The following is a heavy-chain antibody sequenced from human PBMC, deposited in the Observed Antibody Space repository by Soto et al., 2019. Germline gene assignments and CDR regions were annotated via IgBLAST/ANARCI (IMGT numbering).Heavy chain of an antibody. CDR2: IWYDGSNK. CDR1: GFTFSSYG. V-gene: IGHV3-33*01. D-gene: IGHD2-8*01. J-gene: IGHJ6*02. Sequence: GGSLRLSCAASGFTFSSYGMHWVRQAPGKGLEWVAVIWYDGSNKYYADSVKGRFTISRDNSKNTLYLQMNSLRAEDTAVYYCARDDCTNGVCYNGMDVWGQGTTVTVSS. CDR3: ARDDCTNGVCYNGMDV.